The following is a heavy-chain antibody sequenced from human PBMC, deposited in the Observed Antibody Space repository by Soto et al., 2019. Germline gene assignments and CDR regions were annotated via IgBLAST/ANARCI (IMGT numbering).Heavy chain of an antibody. V-gene: IGHV4-39*01. D-gene: IGHD6-19*01. CDR2: IYYSGST. CDR1: GGSISSSSYY. Sequence: QLQLQESGPGLVKPSETLSLTCTVSGGSISSSSYYWGWIRQPPGKGLEWIGSIYYSGSTYYNPPLKGRVTIPXXTXRXXFSLELSSVTAADTAVYYCARTYSSGWYGRDAFDIWGQGTMVTVSS. CDR3: ARTYSSGWYGRDAFDI. J-gene: IGHJ3*02.